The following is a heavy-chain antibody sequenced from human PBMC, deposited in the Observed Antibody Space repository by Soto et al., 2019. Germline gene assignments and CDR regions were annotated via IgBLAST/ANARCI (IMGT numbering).Heavy chain of an antibody. CDR3: AGGLYDTIGYYYYGMDV. Sequence: SQTLSLTCAISGDSVSTNSAAWNWIRQSPSRSLKWLGRTYYRSKWYNDYAVSVKSRTTINPDTSKNQFSLQLNSVTPEDTAVYYCAGGLYDTIGYYYYGMDVWGQGTTVTVSS. CDR2: TYYRSKWYN. CDR1: GDSVSTNSAA. J-gene: IGHJ6*02. D-gene: IGHD3-22*01. V-gene: IGHV6-1*01.